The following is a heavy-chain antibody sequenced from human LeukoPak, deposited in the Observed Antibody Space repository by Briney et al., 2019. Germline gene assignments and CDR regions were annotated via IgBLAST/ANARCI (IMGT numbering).Heavy chain of an antibody. CDR2: IRSDNGDT. CDR1: GYTFTSYD. V-gene: IGHV1-18*01. D-gene: IGHD3-22*01. CDR3: ARNGRYDSRGYDNYFDY. J-gene: IGHJ4*02. Sequence: ASMKVSCKASGYTFTSYDFTWVRQAPGQGLEWMGWIRSDNGDTEYAQKLQGRATMTADTSTSTAYMELRRLGSEDTAVYYCARNGRYDSRGYDNYFDYWGQGTLVTVSS.